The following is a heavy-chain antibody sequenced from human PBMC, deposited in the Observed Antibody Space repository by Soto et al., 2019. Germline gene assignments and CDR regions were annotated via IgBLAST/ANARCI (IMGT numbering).Heavy chain of an antibody. V-gene: IGHV3-9*01. D-gene: IGHD2-2*03. CDR2: ISWNSGDI. CDR3: AKDNDLDRDGPFDY. Sequence: EVQLVESGGGSVQPGRSLRLSCAASGFSFDDYGMHWVRQGPGKGLEWVSGISWNSGDIYYAYSVKGRFTISRDNAKRSLYLQMNSLRTEATALYYCAKDNDLDRDGPFDYWGQGILVTVSS. J-gene: IGHJ4*02. CDR1: GFSFDDYG.